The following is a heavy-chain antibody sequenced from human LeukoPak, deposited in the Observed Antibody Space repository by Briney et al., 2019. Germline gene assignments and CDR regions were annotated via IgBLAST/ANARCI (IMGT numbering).Heavy chain of an antibody. CDR1: GFTFSDHH. J-gene: IGHJ5*02. CDR3: TRHHYYGSGSYFNWFDP. V-gene: IGHV3-72*01. Sequence: GGSLRLSCAASGFTFSDHHMDWVRQAPGKGLEWLGRSRNKGRGYSTVFAASVKGRFTISRDEPKNSLYLQMNSLKTEDTAVYYCTRHHYYGSGSYFNWFDPWGQGTLVTVSS. D-gene: IGHD3-10*01. CDR2: SRNKGRGYST.